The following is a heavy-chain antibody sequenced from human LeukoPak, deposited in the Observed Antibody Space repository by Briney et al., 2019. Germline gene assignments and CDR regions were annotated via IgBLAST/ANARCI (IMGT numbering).Heavy chain of an antibody. V-gene: IGHV1-2*06. CDR2: INPNSGGT. D-gene: IGHD3-22*01. CDR3: ARAHSSGYYGFYFDY. CDR1: GYTFTGYY. Sequence: GASVKVSCKASGYTFTGYYMHWVLQAPGQGLEWMGRINPNSGGTNYAQKFQGRVTMTRDTSISTAYMELSRLRSDDTAVYYCARAHSSGYYGFYFDYWGQGTLVTVSS. J-gene: IGHJ4*02.